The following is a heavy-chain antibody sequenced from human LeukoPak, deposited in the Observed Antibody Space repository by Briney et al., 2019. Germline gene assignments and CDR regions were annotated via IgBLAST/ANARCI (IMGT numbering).Heavy chain of an antibody. CDR3: ARDSGDGDYTPDMDL. V-gene: IGHV3-53*01. Sequence: PGGSLRLSCVVSGFSVSTNYMNWVRQAPGKGLEWVSVIYRDGSTYYADSVKGRFTISRDNSKNTLYLQMNNLRAADTAVYYCARDSGDGDYTPDMDLWGPGTTVTVSS. D-gene: IGHD2-21*02. CDR1: GFSVSTNY. J-gene: IGHJ6*02. CDR2: IYRDGST.